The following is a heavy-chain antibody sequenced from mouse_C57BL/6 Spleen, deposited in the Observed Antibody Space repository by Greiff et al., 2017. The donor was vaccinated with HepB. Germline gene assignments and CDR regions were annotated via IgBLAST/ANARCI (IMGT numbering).Heavy chain of an antibody. Sequence: VQLQQSGAELVKPGASVKLSCTASGFNIKDYYMHWVKQRTEQGLEWIGRIDPEDGETKYAPKFQGKATITADTSSNTAYLQPSSLTSEDTAVYYCARGAYGNAWFAYWGQGTLVTVSA. V-gene: IGHV14-2*01. CDR3: ARGAYGNAWFAY. D-gene: IGHD2-10*02. CDR1: GFNIKDYY. CDR2: IDPEDGET. J-gene: IGHJ3*01.